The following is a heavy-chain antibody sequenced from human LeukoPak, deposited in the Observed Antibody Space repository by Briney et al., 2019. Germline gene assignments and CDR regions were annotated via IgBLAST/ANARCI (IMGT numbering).Heavy chain of an antibody. J-gene: IGHJ4*02. Sequence: GGSLRLSCAASGFTFRNYYMHWVRQAPGKGLEWVAVISLDGNNEYYADSVKGRFSLSRDNSMNTLYLQLNSLRVEDTAIYYCARDPDRSGFDHWGQGILVTVSS. CDR1: GFTFRNYY. V-gene: IGHV3-30-3*01. D-gene: IGHD1-14*01. CDR3: ARDPDRSGFDH. CDR2: ISLDGNNE.